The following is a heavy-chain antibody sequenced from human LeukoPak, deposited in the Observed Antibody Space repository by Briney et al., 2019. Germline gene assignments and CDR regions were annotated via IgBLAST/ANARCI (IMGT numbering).Heavy chain of an antibody. D-gene: IGHD2-8*01. CDR1: GGSISSYY. Sequence: SETLSLTCTVSGGSISSYYWSWIRQPPGKGLEWIGYIYYSGSTNYNPSLKSRVTISVDTSKNQFSLKLSSVTAADTAVYYCARDPYCTNGVCYTKWYFDLWGRGTLVTVSS. V-gene: IGHV4-59*12. CDR3: ARDPYCTNGVCYTKWYFDL. J-gene: IGHJ2*01. CDR2: IYYSGST.